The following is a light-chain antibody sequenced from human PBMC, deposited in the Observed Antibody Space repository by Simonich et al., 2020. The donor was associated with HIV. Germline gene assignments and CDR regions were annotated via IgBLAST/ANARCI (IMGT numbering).Light chain of an antibody. J-gene: IGKJ4*01. CDR3: QQYNYWPLFLT. V-gene: IGKV3-15*01. CDR2: VAS. CDR1: QSVSSN. Sequence: EIVMTQSPSTLSLSPGERATLSCRASQSVSSNLAWYQQKPVQSPRLLIYVASARATGIPARFSGSGSGTEFTLTISSLQSEDFAVYYCQQYNYWPLFLTFGGGTKVEIK.